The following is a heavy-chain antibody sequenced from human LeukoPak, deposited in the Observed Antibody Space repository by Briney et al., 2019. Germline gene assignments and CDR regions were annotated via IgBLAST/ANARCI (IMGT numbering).Heavy chain of an antibody. CDR1: GFTFSSYS. CDR3: ARDRTWDFDY. J-gene: IGHJ4*02. D-gene: IGHD7-27*01. CDR2: ISYDGSNK. V-gene: IGHV3-30*03. Sequence: GGSLRLSCAASGFTFSSYSMNWVRQAPGKGLEWVAVISYDGSNKYYADSVKGRFTISRDNAKNSLYLQMNSLRAEDTAVYYCARDRTWDFDYWGQGTLVTVSS.